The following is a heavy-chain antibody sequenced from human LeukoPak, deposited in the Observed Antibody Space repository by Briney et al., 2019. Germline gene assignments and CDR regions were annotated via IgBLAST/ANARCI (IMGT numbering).Heavy chain of an antibody. Sequence: GGSLRLSCAVSGFIVSSSYMTWVRQAPGKGLEWVSITYSDGSTYYAESVKGRFTVSRGYSKNTLYLQMNSLRVEDTAVYYCASWAGTAGTESGFSGPFDYWGQGTLVTVSS. V-gene: IGHV3-53*01. CDR2: TYSDGST. D-gene: IGHD6-13*01. CDR1: GFIVSSSY. J-gene: IGHJ4*02. CDR3: ASWAGTAGTESGFSGPFDY.